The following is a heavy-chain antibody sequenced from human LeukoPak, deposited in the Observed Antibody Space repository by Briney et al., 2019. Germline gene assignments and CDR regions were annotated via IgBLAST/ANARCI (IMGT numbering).Heavy chain of an antibody. Sequence: GGSLRLSCAASGFTFSSYSMNCVRQAPGKGLEWVSSISSSSSYIYYADSVKGRFTISRDNAKNSLYLQMNSLRAEDTAVYYCARDESGSYSSGWYFFYWGQGTLVTVSS. CDR3: ARDESGSYSSGWYFFY. CDR1: GFTFSSYS. CDR2: ISSSSSYI. V-gene: IGHV3-21*01. D-gene: IGHD6-19*01. J-gene: IGHJ4*02.